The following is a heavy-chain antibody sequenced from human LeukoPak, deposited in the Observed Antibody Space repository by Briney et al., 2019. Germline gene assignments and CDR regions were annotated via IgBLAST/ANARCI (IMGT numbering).Heavy chain of an antibody. Sequence: GGSLRLSCAASGFTFSDYYMSWIRQAPGKGLEWISYISSSGSTIYYADSVKGRFTISRDNAKNSLYLQMNSLRAEDTAVYYCARDPITIFGVVDYWGQGTLITVSS. D-gene: IGHD3-3*01. CDR2: ISSSGSTI. CDR1: GFTFSDYY. J-gene: IGHJ4*02. CDR3: ARDPITIFGVVDY. V-gene: IGHV3-11*01.